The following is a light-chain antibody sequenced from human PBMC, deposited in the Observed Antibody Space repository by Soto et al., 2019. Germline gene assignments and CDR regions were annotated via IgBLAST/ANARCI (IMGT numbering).Light chain of an antibody. CDR3: QQYNNWPLT. V-gene: IGKV3-15*01. CDR1: QGVGSN. J-gene: IGKJ1*01. CDR2: GAS. Sequence: EMVMTQSPATLAVSPGERATISCWASQGVGSNLAWYQQKPGQTPRLLIYGASTRAAGIPARFSGSGSGTDFTLTISSLQSEDFAVYYCQQYNNWPLTFGEGTKVEIK.